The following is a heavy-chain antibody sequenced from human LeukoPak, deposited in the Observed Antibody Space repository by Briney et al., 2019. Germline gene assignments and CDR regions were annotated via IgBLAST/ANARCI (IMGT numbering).Heavy chain of an antibody. CDR2: ISGRGDSA. Sequence: GGSLRLSCAASGFTFSSYAMSWVRQAPGKGLEWVSVISGRGDSANYADSVKVRFTISRDNSKNTLYLQKNSLRPEDTALYYCATHTTTFMITFGGATRYLQHWGQGALVTVSS. CDR3: ATHTTTFMITFGGATRYLQH. V-gene: IGHV3-23*01. J-gene: IGHJ1*01. D-gene: IGHD3-16*01. CDR1: GFTFSSYA.